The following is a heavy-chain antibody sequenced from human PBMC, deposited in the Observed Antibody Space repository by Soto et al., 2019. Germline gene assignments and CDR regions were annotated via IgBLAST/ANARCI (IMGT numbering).Heavy chain of an antibody. D-gene: IGHD6-19*01. Sequence: PSETLALTCAVYGGSFSGYYWSWIRQPPGKGLEWIGEINHSGSTNYNPSLKSRVTISVDTSKNQFSLKLSSVTAADTAVYYCARRRSSGWYNLFDPWGQGTLVLGSS. CDR2: INHSGST. V-gene: IGHV4-34*01. CDR3: ARRRSSGWYNLFDP. CDR1: GGSFSGYY. J-gene: IGHJ5*02.